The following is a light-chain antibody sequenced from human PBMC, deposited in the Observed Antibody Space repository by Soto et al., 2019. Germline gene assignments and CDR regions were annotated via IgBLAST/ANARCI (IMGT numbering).Light chain of an antibody. CDR3: QSYHSSLSGYV. J-gene: IGLJ1*01. CDR1: RSNIGAGYD. V-gene: IGLV1-40*01. Sequence: QSVLTQPPSVSGAPGQRVTISCTGSRSNIGAGYDVHWYQQLPGTAPKLLIYANNIRPSGVPGRFSGSKSGTSASLAITGLQAEDEADYYCQSYHSSLSGYVFGTGTKLTVL. CDR2: ANN.